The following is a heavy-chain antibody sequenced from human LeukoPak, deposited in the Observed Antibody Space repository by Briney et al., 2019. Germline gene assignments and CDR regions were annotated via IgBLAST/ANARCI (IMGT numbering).Heavy chain of an antibody. CDR2: ISGSGGST. D-gene: IGHD6-19*01. V-gene: IGHV3-23*01. J-gene: IGHJ5*02. CDR1: GFTSSSYA. CDR3: AKVPIAVAFSWFDP. Sequence: PGGSLRLSCAASGFTSSSYAMSWVRQAPGKGLEWVSAISGSGGSTYYADSVKGRFTTSRDNSKNTLYLQMNSLRAEDTAVYYCAKVPIAVAFSWFDPWGQGTLVTASS.